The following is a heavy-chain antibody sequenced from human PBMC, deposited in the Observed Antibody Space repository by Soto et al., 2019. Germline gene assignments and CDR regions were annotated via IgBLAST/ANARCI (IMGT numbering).Heavy chain of an antibody. Sequence: GESLKISCKGSGYSFTSYWIGWVRQMPGKGLEWMGIIYPGDSDTRYSPSFQGQVTISADKSISTAYLQWSSLKASDTAMYYCARHDVDTGISGTPRYYYYMDVWGKGTTVTVSS. V-gene: IGHV5-51*01. D-gene: IGHD5-18*01. CDR2: IYPGDSDT. CDR3: ARHDVDTGISGTPRYYYYMDV. CDR1: GYSFTSYW. J-gene: IGHJ6*03.